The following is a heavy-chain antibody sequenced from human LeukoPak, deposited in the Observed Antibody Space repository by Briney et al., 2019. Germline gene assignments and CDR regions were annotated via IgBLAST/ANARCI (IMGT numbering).Heavy chain of an antibody. CDR3: ARYSGSYEFDY. D-gene: IGHD1-26*01. CDR1: GGSISSGDYY. CDR2: IYSSGST. J-gene: IGHJ4*02. V-gene: IGHV4-30-4*01. Sequence: SQTLSLTCTVSGGSISSGDYYWSWIRQPPGKGLEWIGYIYSSGSTYYNPSLKSRVTMSVDTSKNQFSLKLSSVTAADTAVYYCARYSGSYEFDYWGQGTLVTVSS.